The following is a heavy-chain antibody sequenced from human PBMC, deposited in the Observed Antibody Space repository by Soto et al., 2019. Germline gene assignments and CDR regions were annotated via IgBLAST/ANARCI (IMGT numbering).Heavy chain of an antibody. Sequence: ASVKVSCKASGFTFTSSAVQWVRQARGQRLEWMGGIIPIFGTANYAQKFQGRVTITADESTSTAYMELSSLRSEDTAVYYCARGVAPYYFDYWGQGTLVTV. CDR1: GFTFTSSA. V-gene: IGHV1-69*13. CDR3: ARGVAPYYFDY. J-gene: IGHJ4*02. CDR2: IIPIFGTA. D-gene: IGHD2-15*01.